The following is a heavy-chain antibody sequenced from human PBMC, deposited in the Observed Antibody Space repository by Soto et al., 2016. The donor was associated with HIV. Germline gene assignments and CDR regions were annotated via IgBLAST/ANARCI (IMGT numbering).Heavy chain of an antibody. CDR1: GVSISSDNW. V-gene: IGHV4-4*02. D-gene: IGHD3-16*01. CDR3: AIQRGAYFLDGFTL. CDR2: IYNTGNA. J-gene: IGHJ3*01. Sequence: QVQLQESGPGLVKPSGTLSLNCDVSGVSISSDNWWTWVRHPPGEGLEWIGEIYNTGNANYNPSLQSRVSISITKSKNQFSLTLTSVTVADTGVYYCAIQRGAYFLDGFTLWGLGTVVTSLQ.